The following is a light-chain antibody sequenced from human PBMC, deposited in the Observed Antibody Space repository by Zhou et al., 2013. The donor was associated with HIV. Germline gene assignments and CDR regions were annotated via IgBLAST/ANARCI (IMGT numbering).Light chain of an antibody. CDR1: QRISNY. CDR2: ASS. Sequence: DIQMTQSPSSLSASVGDRVTITCRASQRISNYLNWYQEKPGKAPHLLIYASSTAQSGVPSRFSGSGSGTDFTLTISSLEPEDSATYYCQQYNSYPRTFGQGTKVEIK. J-gene: IGKJ1*01. CDR3: QQYNSYPRT. V-gene: IGKV1-39*01.